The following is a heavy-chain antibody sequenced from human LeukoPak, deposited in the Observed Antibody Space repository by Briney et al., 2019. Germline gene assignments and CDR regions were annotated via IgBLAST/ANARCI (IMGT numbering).Heavy chain of an antibody. CDR3: ARAGEQWLDYYYYGMDV. CDR2: MNPNSGNT. V-gene: IGHV1-8*01. J-gene: IGHJ6*02. Sequence: ASVKVSCKASGYTFTSYDINWVRQATGQGLEWMGWMNPNSGNTGYAQKFQGRVTMTRNTSISTAYMELSRLRSDDTAVYYCARAGEQWLDYYYYGMDVWGQGTTVTVSS. D-gene: IGHD6-19*01. CDR1: GYTFTSYD.